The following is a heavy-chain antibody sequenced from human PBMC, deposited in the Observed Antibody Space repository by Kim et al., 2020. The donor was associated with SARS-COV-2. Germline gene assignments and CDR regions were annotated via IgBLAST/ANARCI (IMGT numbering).Heavy chain of an antibody. CDR1: GFIFSSYW. CDR2: IKNDGSSI. CDR3: ARDSQGCTGVFCYKTY. J-gene: IGHJ4*02. D-gene: IGHD7-27*01. Sequence: GGSLRLSCAASGFIFSSYWMHWVRQAPGKGLMWVARIKNDGSSISYADSVKGRFTISRDNARNTLYLQMNSLRAEDTAVYYCARDSQGCTGVFCYKTYWGQGTLVTVSS. V-gene: IGHV3-74*01.